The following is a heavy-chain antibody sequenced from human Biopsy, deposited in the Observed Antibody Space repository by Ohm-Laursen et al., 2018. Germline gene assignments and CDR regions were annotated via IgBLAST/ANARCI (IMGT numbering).Heavy chain of an antibody. CDR1: VYTFYSYA. D-gene: IGHD1-26*01. V-gene: IGHV1-18*04. CDR2: ITADEK. Sequence: SLNASCKASVYTFYSYATTWVRRAPGQGLESMGWITADEKNSAPKFQCRVTMTTDMSTSTAYMELRCLKSDDTAVYYCARVFGGAYYSYAFDIWGQGTLVIVSS. J-gene: IGHJ3*02. CDR3: ARVFGGAYYSYAFDI.